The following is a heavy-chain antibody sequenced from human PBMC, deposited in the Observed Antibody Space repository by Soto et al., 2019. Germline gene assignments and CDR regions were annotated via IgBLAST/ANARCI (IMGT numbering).Heavy chain of an antibody. D-gene: IGHD6-6*01. V-gene: IGHV4-59*01. CDR1: GGYIISYY. CDR2: IYYSGST. Sequence: SEPLSLTCTVSGGYIISYYCSWIRQPPGKGLEWIGYIYYSGSTNYNPSLKSRVTISVDTSKNQFSLKLSSVTAADTAVYYCASASIAARRLSFDYWGQGTLVTVSS. J-gene: IGHJ4*02. CDR3: ASASIAARRLSFDY.